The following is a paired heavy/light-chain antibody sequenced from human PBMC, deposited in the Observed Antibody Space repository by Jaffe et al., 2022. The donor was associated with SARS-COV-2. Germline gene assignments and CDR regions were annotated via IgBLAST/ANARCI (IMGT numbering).Heavy chain of an antibody. J-gene: IGHJ4*02. V-gene: IGHV3-7*03. CDR3: ARGNGHS. Sequence: EVQLVESGGGLVQPGGSLRLSCAASGFTFSTSWMTWVRQAPGKGLEWVATIKEDGSQKLCVDSVKGRFTISRDNAKDSLYLQMNSLRDEDTAVYYCARGNGHSWGQGTLVTVSS. CDR2: IKEDGSQK. D-gene: IGHD1-1*01. CDR1: GFTFSTSW.
Light chain of an antibody. V-gene: IGKV2-30*02. CDR3: MQATHWPPT. Sequence: DVVMTQSPLSLPVTLGQPASISCRSSQGLLRSDGITYLYWFQQRPGHSPRRLIYNASNRESGVPDRFSGSGSGTDFTLRIGGVEAEDVGVYYCMQATHWPPTFGQGTKVEIK. CDR1: QGLLRSDGITY. CDR2: NAS. J-gene: IGKJ1*01.